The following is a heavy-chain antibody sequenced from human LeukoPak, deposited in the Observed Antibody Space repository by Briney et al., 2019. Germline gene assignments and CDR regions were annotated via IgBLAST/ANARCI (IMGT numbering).Heavy chain of an antibody. V-gene: IGHV3-15*01. CDR3: TTASLLRGYYYYGMDV. CDR2: IKTKTDGGTT. D-gene: IGHD3-10*01. J-gene: IGHJ6*02. Sequence: GGSLRLSCATSGFTFGYAWTSWVRQAPGKGLEWVGRIKTKTDGGTTDYAAPVKGRFTISRDDSKNTLYLQMNSLKKEDTAAYYCTTASLLRGYYYYGMDVWGQGTTVTVSS. CDR1: GFTFGYAW.